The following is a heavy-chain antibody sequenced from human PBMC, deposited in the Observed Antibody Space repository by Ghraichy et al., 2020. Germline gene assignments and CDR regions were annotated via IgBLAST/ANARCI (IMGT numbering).Heavy chain of an antibody. CDR1: GGSISSGSYY. V-gene: IGHV4-61*02. D-gene: IGHD2-2*01. Sequence: SQTLSLTCTVSGGSISSGSYYWSWIRQPAGKGLEWIGRIYTSGSTNYNPSLKSRVTISVDTSKNQFSLKLSSVTAADTAVYYCARGVTPTLCSSTSCYPFYRVDDAFDIWGQGTMVTVSS. CDR2: IYTSGST. J-gene: IGHJ3*02. CDR3: ARGVTPTLCSSTSCYPFYRVDDAFDI.